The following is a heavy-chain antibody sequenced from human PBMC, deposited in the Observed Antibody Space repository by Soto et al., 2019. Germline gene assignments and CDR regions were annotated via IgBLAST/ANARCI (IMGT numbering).Heavy chain of an antibody. J-gene: IGHJ6*02. CDR1: GFSFSSYG. D-gene: IGHD3-10*01. Sequence: QVQLVESGGGVVQPGRSLRLSCAASGFSFSSYGIHWVRQAPGKGLQWVAVIWFDGSKQYYADSVKGRFTVSRDNSKNTQYLQMNSLRAEDTAVYYCARELLYGSGSRDFHYYGMDVWGQGTTVTVSS. CDR2: IWFDGSKQ. V-gene: IGHV3-33*01. CDR3: ARELLYGSGSRDFHYYGMDV.